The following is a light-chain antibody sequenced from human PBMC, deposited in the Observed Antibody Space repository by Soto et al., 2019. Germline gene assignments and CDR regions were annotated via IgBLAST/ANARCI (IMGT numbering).Light chain of an antibody. CDR3: QQYNNWPRWT. CDR2: GAS. J-gene: IGKJ1*01. V-gene: IGKV3-15*01. Sequence: EIVMTQSPGTLSVSPGERATLSCRASQSVSSNVAWYQQIPGQAPRLLIYGASTRATGLPARFSGSGSGTEFTLTISSLQSEDFAVYYCQQYNNWPRWTFGQGTKVEIK. CDR1: QSVSSN.